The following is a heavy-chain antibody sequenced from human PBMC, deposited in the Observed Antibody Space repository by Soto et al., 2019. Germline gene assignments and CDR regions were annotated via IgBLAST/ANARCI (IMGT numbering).Heavy chain of an antibody. J-gene: IGHJ4*02. Sequence: RASVKVSCKASGGTFSSYWIGWVRQMPGKGLEWMGIIYPGDSDTRYSPSFQGQVTISADKSISTAYLQWSSLKASDTAMYYCARIYDYIWGSYHYFDYWGQGTLVTVSS. CDR2: IYPGDSDT. CDR1: GGTFSSYW. D-gene: IGHD3-16*02. V-gene: IGHV5-51*01. CDR3: ARIYDYIWGSYHYFDY.